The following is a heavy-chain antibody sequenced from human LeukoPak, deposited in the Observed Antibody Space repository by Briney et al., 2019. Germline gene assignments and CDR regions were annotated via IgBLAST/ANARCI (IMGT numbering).Heavy chain of an antibody. V-gene: IGHV3-23*01. Sequence: PGGSLRLPCAASGFTFSSYAMSWVRQAPGKGLEWVSAISGSGGSTYYADSVKGRFTISRGNSKNTLYLQMNSLRAEDTAVYYCAKFLPTHIVVANYYFDYWGQGTLVTVSS. J-gene: IGHJ4*02. CDR1: GFTFSSYA. CDR3: AKFLPTHIVVANYYFDY. CDR2: ISGSGGST. D-gene: IGHD2-21*01.